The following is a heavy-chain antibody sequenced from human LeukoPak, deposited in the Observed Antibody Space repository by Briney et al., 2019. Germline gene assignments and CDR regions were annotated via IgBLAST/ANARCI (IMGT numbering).Heavy chain of an antibody. J-gene: IGHJ3*02. CDR2: INPNSGGT. V-gene: IGHV1-2*02. CDR1: GYTFTGYY. Sequence: GASVTVSCKASGYTFTGYYMHWVRQAPGQGLEGMGWINPNSGGTNYAQKFQGRVTMTRDTSISTAYMELSRLRSDDTAVYYCARDYYDSSLDIWGQGTMVTVSS. CDR3: ARDYYDSSLDI. D-gene: IGHD3-22*01.